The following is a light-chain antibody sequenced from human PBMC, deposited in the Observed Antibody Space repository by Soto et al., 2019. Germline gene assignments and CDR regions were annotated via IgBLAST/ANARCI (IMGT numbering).Light chain of an antibody. CDR3: QQYGSSPLFT. Sequence: EIVLTQSPGTLSLSPGERATLSCRASQSVSSSYLAWYQQKPGQAPRLLIYGASSRATGIPDRFSGSRSGTDFTLTISRLEPEDCAVYYCQQYGSSPLFTFGPRTKVDI. J-gene: IGKJ3*01. V-gene: IGKV3-20*01. CDR1: QSVSSSY. CDR2: GAS.